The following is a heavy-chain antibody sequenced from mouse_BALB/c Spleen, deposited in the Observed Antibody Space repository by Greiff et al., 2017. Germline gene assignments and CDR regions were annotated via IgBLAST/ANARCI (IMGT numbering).Heavy chain of an antibody. D-gene: IGHD2-1*01. V-gene: IGHV3-2*02. CDR1: GYSITSDYA. CDR2: ISYSGST. Sequence: EVQLQESGPGLVKPSQSLSLTCTVTGYSITSDYAWNWIRQFPGNKLEWMGYISYSGSTSYNPSLKSRISITRDTSKNQFFLQLNSVTTEDTATYYCASGDFYGNLPPYAMDYWGQGTSVTVSS. J-gene: IGHJ4*01. CDR3: ASGDFYGNLPPYAMDY.